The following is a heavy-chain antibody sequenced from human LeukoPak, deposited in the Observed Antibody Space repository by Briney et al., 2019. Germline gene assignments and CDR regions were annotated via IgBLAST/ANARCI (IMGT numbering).Heavy chain of an antibody. CDR2: INPNSGGT. V-gene: IGHV1-2*02. CDR1: GYTFTGYY. Sequence: ASVKVSCKASGYTFTGYYMHWVRQAPGQGLEWKGWINPNSGGTNYAQKFQGRVTMTRDTSISTAYMELSRLRSDDTAVYYCARVKYSSPSFDIWGQGTMVTVSS. J-gene: IGHJ3*02. CDR3: ARVKYSSPSFDI. D-gene: IGHD6-6*01.